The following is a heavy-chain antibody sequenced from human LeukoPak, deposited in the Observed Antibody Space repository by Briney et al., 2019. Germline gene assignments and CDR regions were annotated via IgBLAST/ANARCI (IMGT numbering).Heavy chain of an antibody. J-gene: IGHJ4*02. CDR1: GVSISSYY. Sequence: SETLSLTCTVSGVSISSYYWSWIRQPAGKGLEWIGRIYTSGSTNYNPSLKSRVTMSVDTSKNQFSLKLSSVTAADTAVYFCASNIFLWFGKGNYWGQGILVTVSS. V-gene: IGHV4-4*07. CDR3: ASNIFLWFGKGNY. CDR2: IYTSGST. D-gene: IGHD3-10*01.